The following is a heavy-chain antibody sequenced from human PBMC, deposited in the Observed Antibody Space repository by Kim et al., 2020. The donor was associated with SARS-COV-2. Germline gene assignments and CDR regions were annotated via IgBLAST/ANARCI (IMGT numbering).Heavy chain of an antibody. V-gene: IGHV4-34*01. J-gene: IGHJ6*02. Sequence: NPSLKSRVTISVDTSKNQFSLKLSSVTAADTAVYYCASIPVRGYYYGMDVWGQGTTVTVSS. CDR3: ASIPVRGYYYGMDV. D-gene: IGHD2-21*01.